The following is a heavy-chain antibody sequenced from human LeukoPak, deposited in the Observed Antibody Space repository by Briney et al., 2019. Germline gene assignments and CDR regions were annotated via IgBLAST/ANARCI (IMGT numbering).Heavy chain of an antibody. Sequence: GGPLRLSCAASGFTFSSYAMSWVRQAPGKGLEWVSGLSTSGGSTYYADSVKGRFTISRDNSKNTLYLQMNSLRAEDTAVYYCAKDRSGWYYFDYWGQGTLVTVSS. CDR3: AKDRSGWYYFDY. J-gene: IGHJ4*02. CDR2: LSTSGGST. V-gene: IGHV3-23*01. D-gene: IGHD6-19*01. CDR1: GFTFSSYA.